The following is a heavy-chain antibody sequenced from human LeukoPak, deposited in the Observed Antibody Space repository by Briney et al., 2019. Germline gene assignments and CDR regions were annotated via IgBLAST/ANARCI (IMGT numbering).Heavy chain of an antibody. J-gene: IGHJ4*02. CDR2: IKRDGSEK. Sequence: PGGSLRLSCEASAFIFSSYWMSWVRQAPGKGLEWVANIKRDGSEKYFVDSVKGRFTISRDNAKNSLFLEMNSLRAEDTAVYYCARGGYYYGTHGYYPFVYWGQGTLVTVSS. V-gene: IGHV3-7*01. D-gene: IGHD3-22*01. CDR1: AFIFSSYW. CDR3: ARGGYYYGTHGYYPFVY.